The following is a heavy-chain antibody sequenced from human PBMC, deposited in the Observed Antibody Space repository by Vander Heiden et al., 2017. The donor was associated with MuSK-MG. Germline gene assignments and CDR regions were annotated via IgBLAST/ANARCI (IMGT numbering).Heavy chain of an antibody. CDR2: IYYSGST. D-gene: IGHD2-21*01. Sequence: QLQLQESGPGLVKPSETLSLTCTVSGGSISSSSYYSGWFRQPAGKGLKWIGSIYYSGSTYYNPSLKSRVTISVDTSKNQFSLKLSSVTAADTAVYYCARQGPSWPFSMGYYYYGMDVWGQGTTVTVSS. CDR3: ARQGPSWPFSMGYYYYGMDV. CDR1: GGSISSSSYY. J-gene: IGHJ6*02. V-gene: IGHV4-39*01.